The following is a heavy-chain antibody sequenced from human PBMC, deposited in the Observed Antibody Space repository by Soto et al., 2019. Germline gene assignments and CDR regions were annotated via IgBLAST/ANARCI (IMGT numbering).Heavy chain of an antibody. D-gene: IGHD6-13*01. CDR1: GFTLRLHA. CDR2: IWYDGSNK. CDR3: ARDGQQQTPYASDV. V-gene: IGHV3-33*08. J-gene: IGHJ6*02. Sequence: QVQLVESGGGVIQPGRSLRLSCAASGFTLRLHAMHWVRQAPGKGLEWVAQIWYDGSNKYYTDSVKGRFTVSRDDFKNTVFLQMDSLRAEDTAVYYCARDGQQQTPYASDVWGQGTTVIVSS.